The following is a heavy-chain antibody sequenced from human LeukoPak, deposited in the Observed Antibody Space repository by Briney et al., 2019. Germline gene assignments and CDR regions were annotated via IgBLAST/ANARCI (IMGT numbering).Heavy chain of an antibody. J-gene: IGHJ4*02. D-gene: IGHD2-15*01. CDR2: IRGSSSAI. Sequence: GGSLRLSCAASGFTFSTYSMNWVRQAPGKGLEWVSYIRGSSSAIYYADSVKGRFSISRDNANNSLYLQMSSLRDEDTAVYYCARTYCRGGNCYYGYWGQGTLVTVSS. V-gene: IGHV3-48*02. CDR1: GFTFSTYS. CDR3: ARTYCRGGNCYYGY.